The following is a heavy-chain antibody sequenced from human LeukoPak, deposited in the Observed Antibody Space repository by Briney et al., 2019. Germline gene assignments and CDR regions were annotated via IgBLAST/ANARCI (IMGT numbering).Heavy chain of an antibody. V-gene: IGHV1-2*02. Sequence: ASVKVFCKASGYTFTGYYMHWVRQAPGQGLEWMGWINPNSGGTNYAQKFQGRVTMTRDTSISTAYMELSRLRSDDTAVYYCATHSSSWYYFDYWGQGTLVTVSS. J-gene: IGHJ4*02. CDR2: INPNSGGT. CDR3: ATHSSSWYYFDY. D-gene: IGHD6-13*01. CDR1: GYTFTGYY.